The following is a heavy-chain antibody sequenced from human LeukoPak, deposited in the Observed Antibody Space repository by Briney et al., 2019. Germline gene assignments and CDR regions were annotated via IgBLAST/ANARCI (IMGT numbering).Heavy chain of an antibody. V-gene: IGHV3-7*01. Sequence: GGSLRLSCAASGFTFSNYWLTWVRQAPGQGREGGANIKQDGSEKHYVDSVKGRFTISRDNAKNSLYLQMNSLRAEDTAVYYCARDRQIAYWGQGTLVTVSS. CDR1: GFTFSNYW. CDR2: IKQDGSEK. CDR3: ARDRQIAY. J-gene: IGHJ4*02.